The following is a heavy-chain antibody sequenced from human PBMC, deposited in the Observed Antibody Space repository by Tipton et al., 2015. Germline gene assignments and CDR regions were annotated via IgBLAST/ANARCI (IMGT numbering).Heavy chain of an antibody. CDR1: GFTLSTYG. J-gene: IGHJ4*02. CDR2: ISYDASNK. D-gene: IGHD3-10*01. Sequence: SLRLSCAASGFTLSTYGMHWVRQAPRKGLEWVAFISYDASNKFYADSVKGRFTISRDNPNNTLHLQMNRLSTEDTAVYYCAKDRDYYATNQPFDGWGQGTLVTVSS. V-gene: IGHV3-30*18. CDR3: AKDRDYYATNQPFDG.